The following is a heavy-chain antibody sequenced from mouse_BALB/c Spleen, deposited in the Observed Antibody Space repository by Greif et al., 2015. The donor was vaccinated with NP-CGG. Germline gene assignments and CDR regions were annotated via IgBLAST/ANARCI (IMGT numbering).Heavy chain of an antibody. CDR3: ARSHGTARPGMDY. Sequence: DLVKPGASVKLSCKASGYTFTSYWINWIKQRPGQGLEWIGRIAPGSGSTYYNEMFKGKATLTVDTSSSTAYIQLSSLLSEDSAVYFCARSHGTARPGMDYWGQGTSVTVSS. J-gene: IGHJ4*01. V-gene: IGHV1S41*01. D-gene: IGHD3-3*01. CDR2: IAPGSGST. CDR1: GYTFTSYW.